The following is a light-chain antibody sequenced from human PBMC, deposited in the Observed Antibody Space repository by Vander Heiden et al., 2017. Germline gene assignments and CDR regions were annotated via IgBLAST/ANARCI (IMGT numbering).Light chain of an antibody. CDR2: MGS. CDR3: RQNLQTPWT. CDR1: QSLLHSSGDNY. Sequence: DIVLTQSPLSLPVTPGAPASISCRSSQSLLHSSGDNYFDWYLQKPGQSPQLLIYMGSNRASGVPDRFSGSGSGTDFTLKISRVEAEDVGVYYCRQNLQTPWTFGQGTKVEIK. V-gene: IGKV2-28*01. J-gene: IGKJ1*01.